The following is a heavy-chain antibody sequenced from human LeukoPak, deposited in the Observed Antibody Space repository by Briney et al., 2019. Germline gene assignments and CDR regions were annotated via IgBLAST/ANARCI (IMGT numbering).Heavy chain of an antibody. V-gene: IGHV3-43D*03. Sequence: PGGSLRLSCAASGFTFDDYAMHWVRQAPGKGLEWVSLISWDGGSTYYADSVKGRFTISRDNAQNSLYLHMGSLRAEDTAVYYCARDPYSGGYGDDYYYYMDVWGKGTTVTISS. J-gene: IGHJ6*03. CDR3: ARDPYSGGYGDDYYYYMDV. CDR2: ISWDGGST. CDR1: GFTFDDYA. D-gene: IGHD1-26*01.